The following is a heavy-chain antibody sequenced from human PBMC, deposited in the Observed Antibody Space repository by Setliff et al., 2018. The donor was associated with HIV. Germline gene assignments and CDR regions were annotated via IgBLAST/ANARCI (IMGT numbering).Heavy chain of an antibody. CDR3: AKTQTVITVYGPFDS. J-gene: IGHJ4*02. CDR2: ISGSGDIT. V-gene: IGHV3-23*01. CDR1: GFSFRSCA. D-gene: IGHD4-4*01. Sequence: ESLKISCAASGFSFRSCAVSWVRQAPGKGLEWVSVISGSGDITYYRESVKGRFTVSRDNSNNTVYLQMNSLRAEDTAMYYCAKTQTVITVYGPFDSWGQGTPVTVSS.